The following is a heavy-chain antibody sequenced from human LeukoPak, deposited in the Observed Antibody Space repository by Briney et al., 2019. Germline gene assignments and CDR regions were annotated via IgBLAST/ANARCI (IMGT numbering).Heavy chain of an antibody. D-gene: IGHD3-16*01. CDR1: GYTLTSYD. J-gene: IGHJ6*02. Sequence: GASVKVSCKASGYTLTSYDINWVRQATGQVLELMGLMNPNSGNTGYAQKFQGRLTMTRNTSISTAYMELSSLRSEDTAVYYCARVNSPDYGYYYYYGMDVWGQGTTVTVSS. V-gene: IGHV1-8*01. CDR3: ARVNSPDYGYYYYYGMDV. CDR2: MNPNSGNT.